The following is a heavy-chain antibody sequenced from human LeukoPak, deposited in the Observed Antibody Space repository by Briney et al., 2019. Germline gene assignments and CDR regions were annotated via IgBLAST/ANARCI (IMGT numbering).Heavy chain of an antibody. V-gene: IGHV3-74*01. J-gene: IGHJ4*02. CDR3: ARGMVRGVIISH. CDR1: GFTFSSCW. Sequence: SGGSLRLSCAASGFTFSSCWMHWVRQAPGKGLVWVSRINSDGSSTSYADSVKGRFTISRDNAKNTLYLQMNSLRAEDTAVYYCARGMVRGVIISHWGQGTLVTVSS. D-gene: IGHD3-10*01. CDR2: INSDGSST.